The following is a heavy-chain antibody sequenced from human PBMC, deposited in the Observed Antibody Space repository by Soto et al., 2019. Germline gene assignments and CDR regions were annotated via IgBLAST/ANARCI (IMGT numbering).Heavy chain of an antibody. CDR2: MNPNSGNT. CDR1: GYTFTSYD. CDR3: ASAGYSSSWSHDNWFDP. Sequence: ASVKVSCKASGYTFTSYDINWVRQATGQGLEWMGWMNPNSGNTGYAQKFQGRVTMTRNTSISTAYMELSSLRSEDTAVYYCASAGYSSSWSHDNWFDPWGQGTLVTVSS. D-gene: IGHD6-13*01. J-gene: IGHJ5*02. V-gene: IGHV1-8*01.